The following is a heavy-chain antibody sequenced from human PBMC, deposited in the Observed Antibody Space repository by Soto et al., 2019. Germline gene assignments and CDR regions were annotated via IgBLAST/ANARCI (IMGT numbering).Heavy chain of an antibody. CDR1: GFTFKNFA. V-gene: IGHV3-33*01. CDR2: IWYDAIGK. D-gene: IGHD1-1*01. J-gene: IGHJ4*02. CDR3: ARDWNAGIFHY. Sequence: QVQLVESGGGVVQPGRSLRLSCAASGFTFKNFAMHWVRQAPGKGLEWVAMIWYDAIGKYYPDSVKGRFTISRDHSKNTLSLQMDSLRAEDTAVYFCARDWNAGIFHYWGQGTPVTVSS.